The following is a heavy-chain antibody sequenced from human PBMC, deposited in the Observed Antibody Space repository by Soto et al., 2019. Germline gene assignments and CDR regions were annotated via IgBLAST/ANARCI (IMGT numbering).Heavy chain of an antibody. CDR1: GFTFSNAW. D-gene: IGHD3-10*01. Sequence: GGSLRLSCAASGFTFSNAWMSWVRQAPGKGLEWVGRIKSKTDGGTTDYAAPVKGRFTISRDDSKNTLYLQMNSLKTEDTAVYYCTTAENYLYPHDAFDIWGQGTMVTVSS. V-gene: IGHV3-15*01. J-gene: IGHJ3*02. CDR2: IKSKTDGGTT. CDR3: TTAENYLYPHDAFDI.